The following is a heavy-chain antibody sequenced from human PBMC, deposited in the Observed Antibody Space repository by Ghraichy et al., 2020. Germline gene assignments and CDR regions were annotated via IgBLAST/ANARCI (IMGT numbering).Heavy chain of an antibody. CDR2: IHPDGSDT. Sequence: GGSLRLSCAVSGFTLSSHWMHWVRQAPGKGLVWVSRIHPDGSDTTYADSVKGRFTISRDTAENMVYLQMNSLRAEDAAVYYCVRDRTVAGTGPHLNYWGQGTLVTVSS. D-gene: IGHD6-13*01. V-gene: IGHV3-74*01. CDR1: GFTLSSHW. CDR3: VRDRTVAGTGPHLNY. J-gene: IGHJ4*02.